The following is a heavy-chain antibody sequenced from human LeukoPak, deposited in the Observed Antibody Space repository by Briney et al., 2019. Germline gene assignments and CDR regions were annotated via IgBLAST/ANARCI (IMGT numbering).Heavy chain of an antibody. CDR2: IYYSGST. D-gene: IGHD3-10*01. J-gene: IGHJ6*02. V-gene: IGHV4-31*03. Sequence: SETLSLACTVSGGSISSGGYYWSWIRQHPGKGLEWIGYIYYSGSTYYNPSLKSRVTISVDTSKNQFSLKLSSVTAADTAVYYCARESYYGSGSYGGDVWGQGTTVTVSS. CDR3: ARESYYGSGSYGGDV. CDR1: GGSISSGGYY.